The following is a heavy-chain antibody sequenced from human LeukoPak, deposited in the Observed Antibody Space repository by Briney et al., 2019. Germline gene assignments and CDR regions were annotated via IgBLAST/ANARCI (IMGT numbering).Heavy chain of an antibody. J-gene: IGHJ4*02. D-gene: IGHD5-18*01. CDR2: ISSSSSYI. CDR1: GFTFSSYS. Sequence: GGSLRLSCAAPGFTFSSYSMNWVRQAPGKGLEWVSSISSSSSYIYYADSVKGRFTISRDNAKNSLYLQMNSLRAEDTAVYYCVREGYSYGYDRSFDYWGQGTLVTVSS. CDR3: VREGYSYGYDRSFDY. V-gene: IGHV3-21*01.